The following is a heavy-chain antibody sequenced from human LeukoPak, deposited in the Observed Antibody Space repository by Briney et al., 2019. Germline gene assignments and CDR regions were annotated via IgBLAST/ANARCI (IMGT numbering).Heavy chain of an antibody. Sequence: AVKDSCKASRGTFSSYAISWVRQAPGQGVEWMGRIIPIFGISNYAQKFQGRLTITADKPTSAAYMELRSLRSEDTAVYYCARGQMSKWFDYWGQGGMVTDCS. D-gene: IGHD1-26*01. J-gene: IGHJ4*02. CDR2: IIPIFGIS. V-gene: IGHV1-69*04. CDR1: RGTFSSYA. CDR3: ARGQMSKWFDY.